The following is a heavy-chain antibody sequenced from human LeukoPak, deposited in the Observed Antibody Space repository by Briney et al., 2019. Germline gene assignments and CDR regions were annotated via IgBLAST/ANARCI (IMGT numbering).Heavy chain of an antibody. Sequence: GGSLRLSCAASGFTFSSYWMSWVRQAPGKGLEWVANIKQDGSEKYYVDSVKGRFTISRDNAKNSLYLQMNSLRAEDTAVYYCARDFNRVPAATFDYWGQGTLVTVSS. V-gene: IGHV3-7*01. J-gene: IGHJ4*02. CDR1: GFTFSSYW. CDR2: IKQDGSEK. D-gene: IGHD2-2*01. CDR3: ARDFNRVPAATFDY.